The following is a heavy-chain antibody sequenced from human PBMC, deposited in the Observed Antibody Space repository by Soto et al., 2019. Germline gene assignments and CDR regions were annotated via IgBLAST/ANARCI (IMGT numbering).Heavy chain of an antibody. V-gene: IGHV3-74*01. D-gene: IGHD3-16*01. J-gene: IGHJ6*03. Sequence: EVQLVESGGGLVQPGGSLRLSCAASGFTFSNYWMHWVRQGPGKGLVWVSRIKLDGSTTTYANSVKGRFTISRDNAENTVYLQMSRLGAEDTAVYYWARGAYHASYTDVWGKGTTVSVSS. CDR3: ARGAYHASYTDV. CDR2: IKLDGSTT. CDR1: GFTFSNYW.